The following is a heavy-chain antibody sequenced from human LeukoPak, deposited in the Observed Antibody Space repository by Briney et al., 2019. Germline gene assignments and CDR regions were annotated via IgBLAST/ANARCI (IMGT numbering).Heavy chain of an antibody. CDR3: ARRGASSGGLDY. V-gene: IGHV3-48*01. CDR1: GFTFSSYN. Sequence: PGGSLRLSCAASGFTFSSYNMNWVRQAPGKGLEWVSYISSSSRTIYYTDSVKGRFTISRDNAKNSLYLQMNSLRAEDTAVYYCARRGASSGGLDYWGQGTLVTVSS. CDR2: ISSSSRTI. J-gene: IGHJ4*02. D-gene: IGHD6-19*01.